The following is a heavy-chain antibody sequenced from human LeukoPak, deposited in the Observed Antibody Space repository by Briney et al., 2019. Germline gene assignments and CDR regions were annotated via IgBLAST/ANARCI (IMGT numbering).Heavy chain of an antibody. CDR2: IYYSGST. CDR3: ARDLGSSGYGFDS. V-gene: IGHV4-59*01. CDR1: GDSINNYH. Sequence: SSETLSLTCAVSGDSINNYHWSWIRQPPGKGLEWIGYIYYSGSTNYNPSLKSRVTISIDTSKNQFSLKLNSVTAADTAVYYCARDLGSSGYGFDSWGPGTLVTVSP. J-gene: IGHJ5*01. D-gene: IGHD5-12*01.